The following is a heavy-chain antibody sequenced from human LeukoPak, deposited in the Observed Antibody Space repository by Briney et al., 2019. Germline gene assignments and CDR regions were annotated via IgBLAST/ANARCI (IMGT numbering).Heavy chain of an antibody. D-gene: IGHD6-19*01. J-gene: IGHJ5*02. Sequence: GGSLRLSCVASGFTSTSDAMNWVRQAPGKGLEWVSSTVSRGTTQYADSVKGRFTVSRDTSKNTLYLQMNSLRADDTAVYYCARCSTSAYTTGWCNWIDPWGQGTLVTVSS. CDR1: GFTSTSDA. CDR3: ARCSTSAYTTGWCNWIDP. CDR2: TVSRGTT. V-gene: IGHV3-23*01.